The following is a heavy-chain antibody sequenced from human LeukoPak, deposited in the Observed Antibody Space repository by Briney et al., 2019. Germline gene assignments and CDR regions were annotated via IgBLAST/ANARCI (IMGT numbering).Heavy chain of an antibody. Sequence: GGSLRLSCAASGFTFTGVWTHWVRQAPGKGRVWVSRINSVGSSTSYADSVKGRFTISRDNAKNTLYLQKNSLRAEDTAVYYCARRSAAKDAFDIWGQGTMVTVSS. CDR3: ARRSAAKDAFDI. D-gene: IGHD6-25*01. CDR1: GFTFTGVW. CDR2: INSVGSST. J-gene: IGHJ3*02. V-gene: IGHV3-74*01.